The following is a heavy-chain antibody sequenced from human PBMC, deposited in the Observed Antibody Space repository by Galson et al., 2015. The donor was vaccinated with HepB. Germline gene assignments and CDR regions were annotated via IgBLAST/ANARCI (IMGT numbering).Heavy chain of an antibody. D-gene: IGHD3-22*01. CDR2: ISGSGGST. Sequence: SLRLSCAASGFTFSSYAMSWVRQAPGKGLEWVSAISGSGGSTYYADSVKGRFTISRDNSKNTLYLQMNSLRAEDTAVYYCAKVRDYYDSSGYDYWGQGTLVTVSS. J-gene: IGHJ4*02. CDR1: GFTFSSYA. V-gene: IGHV3-23*01. CDR3: AKVRDYYDSSGYDY.